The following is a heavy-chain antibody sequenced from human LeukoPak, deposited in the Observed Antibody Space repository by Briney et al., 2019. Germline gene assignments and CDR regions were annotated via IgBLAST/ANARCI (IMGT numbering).Heavy chain of an antibody. D-gene: IGHD6-19*01. CDR2: IRYDGSNK. J-gene: IGHJ4*02. CDR3: ARRSGVAVAGAFDY. Sequence: GGSLRLSCAASGFTFSSYGMHWVRQAPGKGLEWVAFIRYDGSNKYYADSVKGRFTISRDNSKNTLYLQMNSLRAEDTAVYFCARRSGVAVAGAFDYGGQGTLVTVSS. V-gene: IGHV3-30*02. CDR1: GFTFSSYG.